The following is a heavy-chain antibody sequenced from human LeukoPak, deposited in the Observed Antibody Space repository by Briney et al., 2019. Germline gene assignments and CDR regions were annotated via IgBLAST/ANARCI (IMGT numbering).Heavy chain of an antibody. Sequence: SETLSLTCTVSGDSISSYYWTWIRLPPGKGLEWIGYIFSSGGTNYNPSLKSRVTISVETSKNQFSLKLSSVTAADTAVYYCARSPYVTSWFDPWGQGTLVTVSS. D-gene: IGHD3-16*01. CDR2: IFSSGGT. CDR1: GDSISSYY. J-gene: IGHJ5*02. V-gene: IGHV4-59*01. CDR3: ARSPYVTSWFDP.